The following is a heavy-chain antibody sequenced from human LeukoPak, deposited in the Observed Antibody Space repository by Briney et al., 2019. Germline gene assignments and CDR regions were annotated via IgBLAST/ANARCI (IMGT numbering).Heavy chain of an antibody. V-gene: IGHV1-18*04. J-gene: IGHJ4*02. D-gene: IGHD3/OR15-3a*01. CDR3: ARGEQLGLFDY. CDR2: INPNNGVT. CDR1: GYTFTNYY. Sequence: RASVKVSCKASGYTFTNYYMHWVRQAPGQGLEWMGWINPNNGVTNYAQKLQGRVTMTTDTSTSTAYMELRSLRSDDTAVYYCARGEQLGLFDYWGQGTLVTVSS.